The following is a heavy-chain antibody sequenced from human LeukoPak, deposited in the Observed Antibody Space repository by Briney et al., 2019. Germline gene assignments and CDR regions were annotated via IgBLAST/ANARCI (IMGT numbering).Heavy chain of an antibody. V-gene: IGHV3-23*01. D-gene: IGHD3-10*01. J-gene: IGHJ4*02. CDR3: AKDLKEAHLFGFNCFDY. CDR1: GFTFSSYA. Sequence: PGGSLRLSCAASGFTFSSYAMSWVRQAPGKGLEWVSAISGSGGSTYYADSVKGRFTISRDNSKNTLYLQMNSLRAEDTAVYYCAKDLKEAHLFGFNCFDYWGQGTLVTVSS. CDR2: ISGSGGST.